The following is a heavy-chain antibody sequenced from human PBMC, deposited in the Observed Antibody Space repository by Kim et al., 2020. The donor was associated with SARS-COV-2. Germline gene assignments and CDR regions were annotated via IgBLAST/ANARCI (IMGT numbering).Heavy chain of an antibody. CDR2: ISSSSSYI. D-gene: IGHD3-22*01. V-gene: IGHV3-21*01. CDR1: GFTFSSYS. Sequence: GGSLRLSCAASGFTFSSYSMNWVRQAPGKGLEWVSSISSSSSYIYYADSVKGRFTISRDNAKNSLYLQMNSLRAEDTAVYYCARDSLVVEYDAFDIWGQGTMVTVSS. CDR3: ARDSLVVEYDAFDI. J-gene: IGHJ3*02.